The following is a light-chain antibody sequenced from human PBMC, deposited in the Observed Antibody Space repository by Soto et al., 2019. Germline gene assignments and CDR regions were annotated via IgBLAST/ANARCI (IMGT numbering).Light chain of an antibody. V-gene: IGKV3-20*01. CDR2: AAS. CDR3: QQYGSSPLT. J-gene: IGKJ4*01. Sequence: EIVLTQSPGTLSLSPGERATLSCRASQSVSSSYLAWYQQKPGQAPRLLIYAASSRVTGIPDRFSGSGSGTDFTVTINRLEPEDFAVYYCQQYGSSPLTFGGGTKVEIK. CDR1: QSVSSSY.